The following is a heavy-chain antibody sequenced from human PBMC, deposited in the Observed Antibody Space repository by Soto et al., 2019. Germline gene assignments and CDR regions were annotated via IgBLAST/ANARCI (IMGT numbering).Heavy chain of an antibody. V-gene: IGHV1-69*06. Sequence: LVKVSCKASGGTFSSYAISWVRQAPGQGLEWMGGIIPIFGTANYAQKFQGRVTITADKSTSTAYMELSSLRSEDTAVYYCARDKLVSYYYYYGMDVWGQGTTVTVSS. J-gene: IGHJ6*02. CDR3: ARDKLVSYYYYYGMDV. CDR2: IIPIFGTA. CDR1: GGTFSSYA. D-gene: IGHD6-13*01.